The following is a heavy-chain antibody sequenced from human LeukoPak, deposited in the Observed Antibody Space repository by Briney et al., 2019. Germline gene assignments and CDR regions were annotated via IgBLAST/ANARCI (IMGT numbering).Heavy chain of an antibody. CDR3: ARAPSEIGGYYPEYFRH. V-gene: IGHV3-74*01. CDR1: GFTFSSYW. Sequence: PGGSPRLSCAASGFTFSSYWMHWVRQIPGKGLVWVSRIKSDGSTNYADSVKGRFTISRDNAKNTLSLQMNSLRAEDTGVYYCARAPSEIGGYYPEYFRHWGQGTLVTVSS. D-gene: IGHD3-22*01. CDR2: IKSDGST. J-gene: IGHJ1*01.